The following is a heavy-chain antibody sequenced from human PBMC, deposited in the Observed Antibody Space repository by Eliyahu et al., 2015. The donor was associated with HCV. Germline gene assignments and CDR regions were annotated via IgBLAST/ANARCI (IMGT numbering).Heavy chain of an antibody. CDR2: VNHRGRT. Sequence: QVQLQQWGAGLLKPSETLSLTCAVYGGSFSGXYWNWIRQPPGKGLEWIGEVNHRGRTNYNPXLKGRVTVSRDTSKSQFSLKLTSVTAADTAVYYCTRGRGDYCSGVTCQNGFDYWGQGILVTVYS. CDR3: TRGRGDYCSGVTCQNGFDY. D-gene: IGHD2-15*01. V-gene: IGHV4-34*01. J-gene: IGHJ4*02. CDR1: GGSFSGXY.